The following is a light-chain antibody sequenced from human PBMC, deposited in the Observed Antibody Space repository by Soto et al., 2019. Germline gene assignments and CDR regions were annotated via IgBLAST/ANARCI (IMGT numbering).Light chain of an antibody. CDR1: SSDVGAYKY. V-gene: IGLV2-14*03. CDR3: SSQTGSATMV. J-gene: IGLJ2*01. CDR2: GVS. Sequence: QSALTQPASVSGSPGQSITISCTGTSSDVGAYKYVSWYQQHPGKVPKLIIYGVSNRPSGVSNRFSGSKSGNTAFLTISGLQPEDEADYYCSSQTGSATMVFGGGTKLTVL.